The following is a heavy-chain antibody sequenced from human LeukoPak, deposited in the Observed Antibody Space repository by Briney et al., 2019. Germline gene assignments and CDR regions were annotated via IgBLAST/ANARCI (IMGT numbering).Heavy chain of an antibody. CDR1: GFTFDDYA. CDR2: ITWAGADT. V-gene: IGHV3-43D*03. CDR3: AKDIAIAGKTPHHLYHYMDV. Sequence: GGSLRLSCAASGFTFDDYAMHWVRQAPGKGLEWVSLITWAGADTFYADSVKGRFTISRDNSKNSLYLQMNSLRGEDTALYYCAKDIAIAGKTPHHLYHYMDVWGKGTTVTVSS. D-gene: IGHD2-21*01. J-gene: IGHJ6*03.